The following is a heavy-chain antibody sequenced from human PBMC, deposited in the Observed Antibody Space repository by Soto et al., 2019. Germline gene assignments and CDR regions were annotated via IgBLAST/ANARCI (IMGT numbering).Heavy chain of an antibody. V-gene: IGHV4-59*08. J-gene: IGHJ5*02. Sequence: QVQLQESGPGLVKPSETLSLTCTVSGGSINSYYWSWIRQPPGKRLEWIGYIHYSGSTNYSPSLKSRLNISVDTSKNQFSLKLSSVTAADTAIYYCARHLPGGAGADCYPWGQGTLVTVSS. CDR2: IHYSGST. CDR1: GGSINSYY. D-gene: IGHD2-21*02. CDR3: ARHLPGGAGADCYP.